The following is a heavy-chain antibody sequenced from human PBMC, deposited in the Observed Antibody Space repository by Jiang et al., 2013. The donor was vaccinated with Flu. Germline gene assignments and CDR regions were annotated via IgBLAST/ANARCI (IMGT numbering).Heavy chain of an antibody. Sequence: SGAEVKKPGASVKVSCKASGYTFTSYGISWVRQAPGQGLEWMGWISAYNGNTNYAQKLQGRVTMTTDTSTSTAYMELRSLRSDDTAVYYCARDEIVVVPAASSGPVDNWFDPWGQGTLVTVSS. V-gene: IGHV1-18*01. D-gene: IGHD2-2*01. J-gene: IGHJ5*02. CDR1: GYTFTSYG. CDR2: ISAYNGNT. CDR3: ARDEIVVVPAASSGPVDNWFDP.